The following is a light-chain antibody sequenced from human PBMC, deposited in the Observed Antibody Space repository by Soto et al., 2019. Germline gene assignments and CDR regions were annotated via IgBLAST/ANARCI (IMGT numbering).Light chain of an antibody. V-gene: IGKV1-5*01. CDR1: DNIDTW. J-gene: IGKJ1*01. CDR3: LQHDTYPRT. CDR2: GTS. Sequence: DIQMTQSPSTVSASVGDRVAITCRASDNIDTWVALYQQKPGKAPKRLIYGTSNLQYGAPSRFSGSGSGTEFTLTITSLQPEDFATYYCLQHDTYPRTFGQGTKWIS.